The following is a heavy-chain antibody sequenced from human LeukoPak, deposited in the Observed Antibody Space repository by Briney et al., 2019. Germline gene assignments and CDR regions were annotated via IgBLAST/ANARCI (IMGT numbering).Heavy chain of an antibody. CDR2: MNPNSGNT. CDR3: ARSYYDFWSGYYAFDI. CDR1: GYTFTSYD. J-gene: IGHJ3*02. V-gene: IGHV1-8*03. Sequence: GASVKVSCKASGYTFTSYDINWVRQATGQGLEWMGWMNPNSGNTGYVQKFQGRVTITRNTSISTAYMELSSLRSEDTAVYYCARSYYDFWSGYYAFDIWGQGTMVTVSS. D-gene: IGHD3-3*01.